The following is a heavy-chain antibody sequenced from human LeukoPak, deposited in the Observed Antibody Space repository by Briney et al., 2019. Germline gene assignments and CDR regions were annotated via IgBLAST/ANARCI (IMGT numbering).Heavy chain of an antibody. CDR2: IYSGGST. CDR3: ATDLMVAAMATFDY. V-gene: IGHV3-66*01. Sequence: GGSLRLSCAASGFTVSSNYMSWVRQAPGKGLEWVSVIYSGGSTYYADSVKGRFTISRDNSKNTLYLQMNSPRAEDTAVYYCATDLMVAAMATFDYWGQGTLVTVSS. CDR1: GFTVSSNY. D-gene: IGHD5-18*01. J-gene: IGHJ4*02.